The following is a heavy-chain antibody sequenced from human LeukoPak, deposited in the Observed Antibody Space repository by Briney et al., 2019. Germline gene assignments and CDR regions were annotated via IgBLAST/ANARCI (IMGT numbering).Heavy chain of an antibody. V-gene: IGHV3-7*01. CDR2: IKQDGSEK. D-gene: IGHD3-16*01. Sequence: PGGSLRLSCTASGFTFVNYAMSWVRQAPGKGLEWVANIKQDGSEKYYVDSVKGRFTISRDNAKNSLYLQMNSLRAEDTAVYYCARQGVWGSFDYWGQGTLVTVSS. CDR1: GFTFVNYA. CDR3: ARQGVWGSFDY. J-gene: IGHJ4*02.